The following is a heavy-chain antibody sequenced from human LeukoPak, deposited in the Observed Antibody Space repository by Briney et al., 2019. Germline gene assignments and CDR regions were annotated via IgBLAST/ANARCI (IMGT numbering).Heavy chain of an antibody. D-gene: IGHD2-15*01. V-gene: IGHV3-7*01. J-gene: IGHJ5*02. Sequence: QPGGSLRLSCAASGFTFSSYWMSWVRQAPGKGLEWVANIKQDGSEKYYVDSVKGRFTISRDNAKNSLYLQMNSLRAEDTAVYYCARDKIVVEVAATTGGWFDPWGQGTLVTVSS. CDR2: IKQDGSEK. CDR3: ARDKIVVEVAATTGGWFDP. CDR1: GFTFSSYW.